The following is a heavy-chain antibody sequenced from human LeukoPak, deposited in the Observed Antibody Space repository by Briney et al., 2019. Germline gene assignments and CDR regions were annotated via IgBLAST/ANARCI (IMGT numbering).Heavy chain of an antibody. CDR1: GGSISSYY. CDR2: INHSGST. V-gene: IGHV4-34*01. CDR3: ARGITGNSVVTLDY. J-gene: IGHJ4*02. Sequence: SETLSLTCTVSGGSISSYYWSWIRQPPGKGLEWIGEINHSGSTNYNPSLKSRVTISVDTSKNQFSLKLSSVTAADTAVYYCARGITGNSVVTLDYWGQGTLVTVSS. D-gene: IGHD1-20*01.